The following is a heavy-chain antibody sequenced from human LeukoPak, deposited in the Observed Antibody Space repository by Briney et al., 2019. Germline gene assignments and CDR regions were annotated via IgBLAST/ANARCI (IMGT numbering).Heavy chain of an antibody. CDR2: IYHSGST. CDR1: GYSISSGYY. CDR3: ARSYSYGPYNWFDP. V-gene: IGHV4-38-2*02. J-gene: IGHJ5*02. D-gene: IGHD5-18*01. Sequence: SETLSLTCTVSGYSISSGYYWGWIRQPPGKGLEWIGSIYHSGSTYYNPSLKSRVTISVDTSKNQFSLKLSSVTAADTAVYYCARSYSYGPYNWFDPWGQGTLVTVSS.